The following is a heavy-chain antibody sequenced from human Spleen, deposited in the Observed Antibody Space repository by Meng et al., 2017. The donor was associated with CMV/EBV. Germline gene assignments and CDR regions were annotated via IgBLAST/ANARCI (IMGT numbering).Heavy chain of an antibody. J-gene: IGHJ4*02. CDR1: GFTFSDYY. CDR2: INIRSSIM. V-gene: IGHV3-11*01. Sequence: LSCAASGFTFSDYYMNWIRQAPGRGLEWVSSINIRSSIMGYADSVKGRFTVSRDNAKNSLFLQLNNLKAEDTAVYYCAREYYGVSDNWGQGALVTVSS. CDR3: AREYYGVSDN. D-gene: IGHD3-3*01.